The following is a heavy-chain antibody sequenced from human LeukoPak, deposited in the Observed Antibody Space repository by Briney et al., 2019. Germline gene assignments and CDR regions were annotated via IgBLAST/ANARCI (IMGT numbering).Heavy chain of an antibody. D-gene: IGHD1-26*01. J-gene: IGHJ4*02. CDR1: GGSISSGGYS. CDR2: IYQSGST. Sequence: TLSLTCAVSGGSISSGGYSWSWIRQPPGKGLEWIGEIYQSGSTNYNPSLKSRVTILVDKSKNQFSLKLSSVTAADTAVYYCARDGPSSGSPTDYWGQGTLVTVSS. CDR3: ARDGPSSGSPTDY. V-gene: IGHV4-30-2*01.